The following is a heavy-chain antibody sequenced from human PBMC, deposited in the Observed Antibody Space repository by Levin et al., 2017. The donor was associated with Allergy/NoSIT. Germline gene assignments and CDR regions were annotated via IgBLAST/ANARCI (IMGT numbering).Heavy chain of an antibody. CDR1: GFTFSTYA. Sequence: GESLKISCAASGFTFSTYAMTWVRQAPGKGLDWVSVISGSGVNIYYADSVKGRFTISRDNSKNTLYLQMNTLRVEDTAVYYCVKDKYDILTGYVPLNAFDIWGQGTMVTVSS. CDR2: ISGSGVNI. J-gene: IGHJ3*02. V-gene: IGHV3-23*01. CDR3: VKDKYDILTGYVPLNAFDI. D-gene: IGHD3-9*01.